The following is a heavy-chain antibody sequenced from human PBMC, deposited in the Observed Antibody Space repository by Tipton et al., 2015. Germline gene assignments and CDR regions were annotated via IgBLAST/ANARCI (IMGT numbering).Heavy chain of an antibody. J-gene: IGHJ4*02. CDR1: GYTFTNYA. V-gene: IGHV1-3*04. D-gene: IGHD6-13*01. Sequence: QSGAEVKKPGASVKVSCKASGYTFTNYAMHWVRQAPGQRLEWMGRIYTANGNTEYSQKFQGRVTITRDTSASTTYMELSSLRSEDTALYYCARAYSNSWYYFDYWGQGTLVTVSS. CDR3: ARAYSNSWYYFDY. CDR2: IYTANGNT.